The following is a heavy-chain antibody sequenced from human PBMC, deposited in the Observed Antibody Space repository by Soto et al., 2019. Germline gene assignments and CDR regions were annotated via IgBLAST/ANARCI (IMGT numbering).Heavy chain of an antibody. Sequence: QVQLVESGGGVVQPGRSLRLSCAASGFTFSSYGMHWVRQAPGKGLEWVAVISYDGSNKYYADSVKGRFTISRDNSKNPLYLQMTSLRAEDTAVYYCAKDRGRGVVAAALDYWGQGTLVTVSS. CDR1: GFTFSSYG. CDR2: ISYDGSNK. V-gene: IGHV3-30*18. CDR3: AKDRGRGVVAAALDY. J-gene: IGHJ4*02. D-gene: IGHD2-15*01.